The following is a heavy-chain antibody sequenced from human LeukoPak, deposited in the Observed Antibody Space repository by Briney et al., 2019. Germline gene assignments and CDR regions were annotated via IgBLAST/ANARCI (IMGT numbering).Heavy chain of an antibody. CDR3: ALQLPHAIDI. Sequence: GASVKVSCKASGGTFSSYAISWVRQAPGQGLEWMGGIIPIFGTANYAQKFQGRVTITADESTSTAYMELSSLRSEDTAVYYCALQLPHAIDIWGQGTMVTVSS. D-gene: IGHD2-2*01. V-gene: IGHV1-69*01. J-gene: IGHJ3*02. CDR2: IIPIFGTA. CDR1: GGTFSSYA.